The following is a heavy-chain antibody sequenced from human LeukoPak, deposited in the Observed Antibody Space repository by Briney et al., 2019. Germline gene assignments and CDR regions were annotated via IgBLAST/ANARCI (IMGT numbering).Heavy chain of an antibody. CDR1: GFTFSSYT. V-gene: IGHV3-21*01. D-gene: IGHD2-2*01. CDR2: ISSSSSYT. Sequence: GGSLRLSCEASGFTFSSYTIHWVRQTAGKGLEWVSSISSSSSYTYYSDSVKGRFTIPRDNAKNSLYLQMTSLRAEDTAAYYCARGFCTTTRCYEHYNYYYMDVWGKGTTVTVSS. J-gene: IGHJ6*03. CDR3: ARGFCTTTRCYEHYNYYYMDV.